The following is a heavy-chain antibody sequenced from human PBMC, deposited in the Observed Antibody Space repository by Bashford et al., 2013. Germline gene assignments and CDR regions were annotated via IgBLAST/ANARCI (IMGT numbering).Heavy chain of an antibody. CDR3: ARALLRGYSGFASYDP. D-gene: IGHD5-12*01. CDR2: ISYTGSA. Sequence: SETLSLTCTVSGGSISNDYWNWIRQPPGKGLEWIGYISYTGSAKYNPSLKSRVTISVDTSKNQFSLKLSSVTAADTAVYYCARALLRGYSGFASYDPWGPESWSPSPQ. CDR1: GGSISNDY. J-gene: IGHJ5*02. V-gene: IGHV4-59*01.